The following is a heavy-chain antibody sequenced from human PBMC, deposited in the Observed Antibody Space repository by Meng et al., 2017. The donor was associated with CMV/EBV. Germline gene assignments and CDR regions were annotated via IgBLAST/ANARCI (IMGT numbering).Heavy chain of an antibody. CDR2: IKSKVDGGTT. Sequence: VQLVESGGRLIKPGESLRLSCEVSGLNFRDAWMSWVRQAPGKGPEWVALIKSKVDGGTTDYTAPVRGRFIFSRDDSKNTIYLQMNDVKIEDTAIYYCTTGRGGYNAEDYWGHGTLVTVSS. J-gene: IGHJ4*01. D-gene: IGHD1-1*01. CDR3: TTGRGGYNAEDY. V-gene: IGHV3-15*01. CDR1: GLNFRDAW.